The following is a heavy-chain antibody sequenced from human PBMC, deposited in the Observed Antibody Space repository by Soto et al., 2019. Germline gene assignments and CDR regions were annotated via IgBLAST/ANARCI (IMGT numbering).Heavy chain of an antibody. D-gene: IGHD1-20*01. CDR1: GFTLRNYA. J-gene: IGHJ4*02. Sequence: GVSLRRSCEASGFTLRNYAMTWIRQAPGKGLEWVSLISANDVGTYYAESVKTRFTISTDQSRNTVYLQMDSLRADDTAIYYCAKAKNDYNWDNRPPFDYWGQGTLVTVSS. V-gene: IGHV3-23*01. CDR2: ISANDVGT. CDR3: AKAKNDYNWDNRPPFDY.